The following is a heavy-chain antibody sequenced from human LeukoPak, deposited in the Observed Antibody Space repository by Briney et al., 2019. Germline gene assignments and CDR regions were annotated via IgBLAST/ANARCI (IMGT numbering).Heavy chain of an antibody. CDR3: ARGPYYDSSGYEAYDAFDI. V-gene: IGHV3-53*01. CDR2: IYSGGST. CDR1: GFTVSSNY. D-gene: IGHD3-22*01. Sequence: PGGSLRFSCAASGFTVSSNYMSWVRQAPGKGLEWVSVIYSGGSTYYADSVKGRFTISRDNSKNTLYLQMNSLRAEDTAVYYCARGPYYDSSGYEAYDAFDIWGQGTMVTVSS. J-gene: IGHJ3*02.